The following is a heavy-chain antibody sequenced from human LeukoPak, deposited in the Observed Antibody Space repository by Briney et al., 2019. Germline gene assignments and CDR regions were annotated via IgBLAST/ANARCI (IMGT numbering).Heavy chain of an antibody. Sequence: GGSLRLSCAASGFTFSNYDMHWVRQATGKGLEWVSAIGTAGDPYYQGSVRGRFTMSRENAKHSLYLQMNSLTAGDTAVYYCARGADTHFDYWGQGILVTVSS. CDR2: IGTAGDP. V-gene: IGHV3-13*04. CDR1: GFTFSNYD. D-gene: IGHD2-15*01. CDR3: ARGADTHFDY. J-gene: IGHJ4*02.